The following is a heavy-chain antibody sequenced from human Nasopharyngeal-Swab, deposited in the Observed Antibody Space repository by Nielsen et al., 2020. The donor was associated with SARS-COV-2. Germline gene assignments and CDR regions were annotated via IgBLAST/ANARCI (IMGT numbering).Heavy chain of an antibody. CDR1: GFTFSSYD. CDR3: VRALNDNGDYVGDY. J-gene: IGHJ4*02. CDR2: IGTAGDT. V-gene: IGHV3-13*01. Sequence: GGSLRLSCAASGFTFSSYDMHWVRQATGKGLEWVSAIGTAGDTYYPGSVKGRFTISRDNGKNSLYLQMSSLRAEDTAVYYCVRALNDNGDYVGDYWGQGTLVTVSS. D-gene: IGHD4-17*01.